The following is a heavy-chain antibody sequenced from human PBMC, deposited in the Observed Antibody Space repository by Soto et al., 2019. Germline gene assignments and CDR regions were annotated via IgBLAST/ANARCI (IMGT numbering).Heavy chain of an antibody. D-gene: IGHD4-17*01. V-gene: IGHV4-34*01. CDR1: GGSFSGYY. J-gene: IGHJ4*02. CDR2: INHSGST. CDR3: ARTTNDYGENEGY. Sequence: SETLSLTCAVYGGSFSGYYWSWIRQPPGKGLEWIGEINHSGSTNYNPSLKSRVTISVDTSKNQFSLKLSSVTAADTAVYYCARTTNDYGENEGYWGQGTLVTVSS.